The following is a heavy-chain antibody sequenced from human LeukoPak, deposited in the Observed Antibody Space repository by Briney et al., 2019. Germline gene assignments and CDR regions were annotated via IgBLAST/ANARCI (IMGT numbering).Heavy chain of an antibody. D-gene: IGHD4-17*01. V-gene: IGHV1-18*01. J-gene: IGHJ4*02. CDR2: ISAYNGDI. Sequence: ASVKDSLLGCVCTLLSYRLSWVRQAPGQGLEWMGLISAYNGDINYAQQLHGRVTMPTDTSTSTAYMELRSLRSDDPAVYYCAREYTVTSPWKYWGQRTLVTVSS. CDR1: VCTLLSYR. CDR3: AREYTVTSPWKY.